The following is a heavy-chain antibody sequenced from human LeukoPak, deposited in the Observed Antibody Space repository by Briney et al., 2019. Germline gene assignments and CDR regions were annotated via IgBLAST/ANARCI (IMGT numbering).Heavy chain of an antibody. D-gene: IGHD2-2*01. V-gene: IGHV4-34*01. CDR1: GGSFSGYY. Sequence: SGTLSLTCAVYGGSFSGYYWSWIRQPPGKGLEWIGEINHSGSTNYNPSLKSRVTISVDTSKNQFSLKLSSVTAADTAVYYCARGIIVVVPAAGTNWFDPWGQGTLVTVSS. J-gene: IGHJ5*02. CDR3: ARGIIVVVPAAGTNWFDP. CDR2: INHSGST.